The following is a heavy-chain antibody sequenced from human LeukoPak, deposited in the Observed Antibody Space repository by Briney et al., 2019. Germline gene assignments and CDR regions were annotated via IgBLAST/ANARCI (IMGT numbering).Heavy chain of an antibody. CDR2: IYSGGST. D-gene: IGHD3-10*01. CDR1: GFAVSSNY. V-gene: IGHV3-53*01. CDR3: ARGVYGSGSYSWFDP. J-gene: IGHJ5*02. Sequence: GGSLRLSCAASGFAVSSNYMSWVRQAPGKGLEWVSVIYSGGSTYYADSVEGRFTISRDNSKNTLYLQMNSLRAEDTAVYYCARGVYGSGSYSWFDPWGQGTLVTVSS.